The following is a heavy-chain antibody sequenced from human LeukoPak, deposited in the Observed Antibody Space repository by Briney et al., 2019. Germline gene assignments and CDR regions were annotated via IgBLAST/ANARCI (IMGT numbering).Heavy chain of an antibody. Sequence: GGSPRLSCAASGFTFSSYAMSWVRQAPGKGLEWVSAISGSGGSTYYADSVKGRFTISRDNSKNTLYLQMNSLRAEDTAVYYCAKGPYYYGSGGDVDAFDIWGQGTMVTVSS. CDR1: GFTFSSYA. J-gene: IGHJ3*02. V-gene: IGHV3-23*01. CDR3: AKGPYYYGSGGDVDAFDI. D-gene: IGHD3-10*01. CDR2: ISGSGGST.